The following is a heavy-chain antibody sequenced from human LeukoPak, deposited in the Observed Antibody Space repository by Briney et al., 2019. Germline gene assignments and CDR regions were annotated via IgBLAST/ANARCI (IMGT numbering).Heavy chain of an antibody. CDR2: IYYGGST. CDR1: GGSISSSSYS. D-gene: IGHD4-17*01. J-gene: IGHJ4*02. CDR3: ARDNGDYDFDS. Sequence: SETLSLTCTVSGGSISSSSYSWGWVRQPPGKGLEWIGNIYYGGSTYYNPSLKSRVTILVDTSKNQFSLRLNSVTAADTAVYFCARDNGDYDFDSWGQGTLVTVSS. V-gene: IGHV4-39*07.